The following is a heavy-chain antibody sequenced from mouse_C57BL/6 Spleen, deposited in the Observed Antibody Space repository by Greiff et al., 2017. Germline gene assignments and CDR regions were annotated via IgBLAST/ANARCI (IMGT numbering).Heavy chain of an antibody. Sequence: EVQLQQSVAELVRPGASVKLSCTASGFNIKNTYMHWVKQRPEQGLEWIGRIDPANGNTKYAPKFQGKATITADTSSNTAYLQLSSLTYEDTAIYYCARGDYGNYDWFAYWGQGTLVTVSA. V-gene: IGHV14-3*01. D-gene: IGHD2-1*01. CDR1: GFNIKNTY. CDR3: ARGDYGNYDWFAY. CDR2: IDPANGNT. J-gene: IGHJ3*01.